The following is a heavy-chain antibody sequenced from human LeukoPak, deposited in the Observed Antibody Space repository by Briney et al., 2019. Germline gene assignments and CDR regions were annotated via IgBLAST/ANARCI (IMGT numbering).Heavy chain of an antibody. CDR2: IFASGGTT. Sequence: GGSLRLSCTASKFTFRNYDMSWVRQAPGKGLEWVSVIFASGGTTYYADSVKGRFTISRDNSKNTLSLQMNSLEAEDTAVYYCAKRQCSGFNCAFFDLWGQGTLVTVSS. CDR3: AKRQCSGFNCAFFDL. J-gene: IGHJ4*02. V-gene: IGHV3-23*01. CDR1: KFTFRNYD. D-gene: IGHD2-15*01.